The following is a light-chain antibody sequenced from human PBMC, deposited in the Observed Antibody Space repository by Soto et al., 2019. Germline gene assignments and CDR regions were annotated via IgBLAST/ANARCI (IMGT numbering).Light chain of an antibody. Sequence: QSVLTQPPSVSGSPGQSVAISCTGTSSEVGSYNRVSWYQQPPGTAPKLMIYEVSNRPSGVPDRFSGSKSGNTASLTISGLQAEDEADYYCSSYTTSNTYVFGTGTKVTVL. V-gene: IGLV2-18*02. CDR2: EVS. CDR3: SSYTTSNTYV. CDR1: SSEVGSYNR. J-gene: IGLJ1*01.